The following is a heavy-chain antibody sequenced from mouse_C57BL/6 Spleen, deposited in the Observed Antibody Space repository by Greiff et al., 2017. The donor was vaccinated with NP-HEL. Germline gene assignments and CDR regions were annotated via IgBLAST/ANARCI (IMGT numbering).Heavy chain of an antibody. CDR3: TRSALYYYGSRTSYYYAMDY. CDR1: GYTFTDYE. CDR2: IDPETGGT. V-gene: IGHV1-15*01. D-gene: IGHD1-1*01. J-gene: IGHJ4*01. Sequence: VQLQQSGAELVRPGASVTLSCKASGYTFTDYEMHWVKQTPVHGLEWIGAIDPETGGTAYNQKFKGKAILTADKSSSTAYMELRSLTSEDSAVYYCTRSALYYYGSRTSYYYAMDYWGQGTSVTVSS.